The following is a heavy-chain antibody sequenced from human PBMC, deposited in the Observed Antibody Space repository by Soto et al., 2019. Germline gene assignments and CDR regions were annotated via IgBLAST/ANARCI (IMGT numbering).Heavy chain of an antibody. Sequence: QVQLQESGSGLVKPSETLSLTCTVSGGSISSYYWSWIRQSPGKGLEWIGYIYYSGSTNYNPSLKSPVTISVDTSKSQFSLTPISVTAADTAVYYCARETGHSGHYYYMDVRGRGTTVTVSS. J-gene: IGHJ6*03. CDR3: ARETGHSGHYYYMDV. D-gene: IGHD2-15*01. V-gene: IGHV4-59*01. CDR1: GGSISSYY. CDR2: IYYSGST.